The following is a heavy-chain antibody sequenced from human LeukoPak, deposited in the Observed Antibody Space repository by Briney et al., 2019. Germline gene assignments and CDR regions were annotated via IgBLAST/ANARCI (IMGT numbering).Heavy chain of an antibody. CDR3: ARRSSSSGYYYYYGMDV. Sequence: EASVKVSCKASGYSFTSYGISWVRQAPGQGLEWMGWISAHNGNTNYAQKVQGRVTMTTDTSTSTAYMELRSLRSDDTAVYYCARRSSSSGYYYYYGMDVWGQGTTVTVS. CDR2: ISAHNGNT. CDR1: GYSFTSYG. V-gene: IGHV1-18*01. D-gene: IGHD6-6*01. J-gene: IGHJ6*02.